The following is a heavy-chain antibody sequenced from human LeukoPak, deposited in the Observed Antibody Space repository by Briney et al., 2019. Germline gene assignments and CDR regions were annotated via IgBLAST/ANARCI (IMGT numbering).Heavy chain of an antibody. Sequence: GGSLRLSCAASGFTFSSYGMHWVRQAPGKGLEWVADISYDGSNKYYADSVKGRFTISRDNSKNTLYLQMNSLRAEDTAVYYCAKGRISSYDRVPGCFDPGGKEPLVTVSP. J-gene: IGHJ5*02. V-gene: IGHV3-30*18. CDR2: ISYDGSNK. D-gene: IGHD3-22*01. CDR3: AKGRISSYDRVPGCFDP. CDR1: GFTFSSYG.